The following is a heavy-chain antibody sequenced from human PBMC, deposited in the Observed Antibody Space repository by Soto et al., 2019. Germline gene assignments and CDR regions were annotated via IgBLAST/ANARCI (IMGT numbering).Heavy chain of an antibody. CDR3: ARVKTGSAAGIGSPADY. CDR2: ISSASSYT. J-gene: IGHJ4*02. D-gene: IGHD6-13*01. Sequence: AGGSLRLSCAASGFTFSSYSMNWVRQAPGKGLEWVSSISSASSYTYYADSVKGRFTISRDNAKNSLFLQMNSLRAEDTAVYYCARVKTGSAAGIGSPADYWGQGTLVTVSS. CDR1: GFTFSSYS. V-gene: IGHV3-21*01.